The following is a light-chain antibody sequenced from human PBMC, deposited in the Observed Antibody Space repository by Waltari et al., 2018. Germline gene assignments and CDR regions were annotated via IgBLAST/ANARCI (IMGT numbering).Light chain of an antibody. J-gene: IGLJ3*02. CDR3: AAWDDSLNARV. V-gene: IGLV1-44*01. CDR1: SSNIGSNT. Sequence: QSVLTQPPSASGTPGQRVTISCSGSSSNIGSNTVNWYQQVPGTAPKFLIYSNNQRPSGVPDRFAGSKSGTSASLAISGLQSEDEADYYCAAWDDSLNARVFGGGTKLTVL. CDR2: SNN.